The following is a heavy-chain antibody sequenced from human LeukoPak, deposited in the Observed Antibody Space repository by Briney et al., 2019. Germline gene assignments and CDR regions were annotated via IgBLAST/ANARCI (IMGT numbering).Heavy chain of an antibody. Sequence: PSETLSLTCTVSGGSINGYYWSWIRQPPGKGLEWIGYIHYSGSTNYNPSLKSRVTISVDTSKNQFSLKLRSVTAADTAVYYCARISSSNWYNERGAFDVWGQGTMVTVSS. CDR1: GGSINGYY. V-gene: IGHV4-59*01. J-gene: IGHJ3*01. D-gene: IGHD6-13*01. CDR3: ARISSSNWYNERGAFDV. CDR2: IHYSGST.